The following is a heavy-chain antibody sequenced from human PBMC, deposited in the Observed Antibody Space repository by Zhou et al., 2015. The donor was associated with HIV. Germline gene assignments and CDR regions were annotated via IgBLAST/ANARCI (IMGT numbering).Heavy chain of an antibody. CDR2: IIPLSGAT. CDR1: GGTFSSYA. CDR3: ARGGFSMSGSSSYYLDY. D-gene: IGHD2/OR15-2a*01. Sequence: QVQLVQSGAEVKKPGSSVKVSCKAFGGTFSSYATGWVRQAPGQGLEWMGGIIPLSGATTYAHKFQDRLTITADESTSTAYMELTGLRSDDTAVYFCARGGFSMSGSSSYYLDYWGQGTLVAVSS. V-gene: IGHV1-69*01. J-gene: IGHJ4*02.